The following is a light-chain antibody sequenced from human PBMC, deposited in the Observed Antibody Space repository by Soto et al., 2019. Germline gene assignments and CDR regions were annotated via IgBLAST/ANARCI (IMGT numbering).Light chain of an antibody. CDR3: QSYDNSLGVCYV. J-gene: IGLJ1*01. Sequence: QSVLTQPHSVSGAPGQRVTISCTGSSSNLGAGYDVHWYQLLPGTAPKLLIYGNRNRPSGVPDRFSGSKSGTSASLAITGLQAEDEADYYCQSYDNSLGVCYVFGTGTKVTVL. V-gene: IGLV1-40*01. CDR1: SSNLGAGYD. CDR2: GNR.